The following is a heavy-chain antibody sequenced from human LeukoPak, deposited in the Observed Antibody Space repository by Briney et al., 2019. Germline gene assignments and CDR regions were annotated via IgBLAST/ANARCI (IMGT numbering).Heavy chain of an antibody. CDR2: ITGSSTWT. CDR1: GFTFRTYG. Sequence: PGGSLRLSCEASGFTFRTYGMTWVRQAPGKGLEWVSGITGSSTWTYYADSVKGRFTISRDNSKNTLHLQMDSLGAEDTAIYYXXXXLVSLGXXYFDLWGRGTLVTVSS. V-gene: IGHV3-23*01. D-gene: IGHD7-27*01. J-gene: IGHJ2*01. CDR3: XXXLVSLGXXYFDL.